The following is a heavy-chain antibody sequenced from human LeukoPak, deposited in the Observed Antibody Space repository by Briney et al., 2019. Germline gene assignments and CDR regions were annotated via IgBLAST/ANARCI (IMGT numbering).Heavy chain of an antibody. V-gene: IGHV3-21*01. CDR2: ISSSSSYI. D-gene: IGHD6-19*01. CDR3: ARDIGARWGIAVAGSEVDY. CDR1: GFTFSTYS. J-gene: IGHJ4*02. Sequence: GGSLRLSCAASGFTFSTYSMNWVRQAPGKGLEWVSFISSSSSYIYYADSLKGRFTISRDNAKNSLYLQMNSLRAEDTAVYYCARDIGARWGIAVAGSEVDYWGQGTLVTVSS.